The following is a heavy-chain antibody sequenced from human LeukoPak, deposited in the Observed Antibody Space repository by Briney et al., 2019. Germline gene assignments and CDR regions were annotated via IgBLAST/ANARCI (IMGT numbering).Heavy chain of an antibody. CDR3: AKGDLWFGEPRSY. CDR2: INPNTGGT. Sequence: ASVKVSCKASGYTFTGYYMHWVRQAPGQGLEWMGWINPNTGGTYYAQMFHGRVTMTRDTSITTAYMELNRLRSDDTAVYYCAKGDLWFGEPRSYWGQGTLVTVSS. V-gene: IGHV1-2*02. J-gene: IGHJ4*02. CDR1: GYTFTGYY. D-gene: IGHD3-10*01.